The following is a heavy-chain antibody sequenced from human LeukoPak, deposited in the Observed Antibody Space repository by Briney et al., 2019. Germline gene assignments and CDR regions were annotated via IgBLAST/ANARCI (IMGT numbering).Heavy chain of an antibody. CDR2: IYYSGST. Sequence: SETLSLTCAVYGGSFSGYYWSWIRQPPGKGLEWIGYIYYSGSTSYNPSLKSRVTISVDTSKNQFSLRLSSVTAADTAVYYCARGSDGHNAFDIWGQGTMVTVSS. CDR3: ARGSDGHNAFDI. CDR1: GGSFSGYY. J-gene: IGHJ3*02. V-gene: IGHV4-30-4*08.